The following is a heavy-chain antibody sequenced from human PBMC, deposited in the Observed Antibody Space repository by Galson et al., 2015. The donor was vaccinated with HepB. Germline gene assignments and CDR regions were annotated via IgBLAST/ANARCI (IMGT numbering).Heavy chain of an antibody. J-gene: IGHJ6*02. D-gene: IGHD3-3*02. CDR1: GFTFSSCS. Sequence: SLRLSCAASGFTFSSCSMNWVRQAPGKGLEWVSYISSSSSTIYYADSVKGRFTISRDNAKNSLYLQMNSLRDEDTAVYYCARDHLLASHGYYGMDVWGQGTTVTVSS. CDR3: ARDHLLASHGYYGMDV. CDR2: ISSSSSTI. V-gene: IGHV3-48*02.